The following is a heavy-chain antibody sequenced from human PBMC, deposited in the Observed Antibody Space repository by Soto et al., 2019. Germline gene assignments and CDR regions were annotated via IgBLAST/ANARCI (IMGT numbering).Heavy chain of an antibody. CDR2: LDADNGDT. V-gene: IGHV1-24*01. CDR3: AADLLDALTAFHTLAY. D-gene: IGHD3-16*01. J-gene: IGHJ4*02. Sequence: ASVKVSCKVSGNSLEHTSIHWVRQPPGKGLEWMGGLDADNGDTAYGQRFQDRVTMTEDTSTDTAYIEMSSLTSEDTAVYFCAADLLDALTAFHTLAYWGQGTLVTVSS. CDR1: GNSLEHTS.